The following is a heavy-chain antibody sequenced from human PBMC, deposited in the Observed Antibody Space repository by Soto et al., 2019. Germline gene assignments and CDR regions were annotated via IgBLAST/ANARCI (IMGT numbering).Heavy chain of an antibody. D-gene: IGHD3-10*01. V-gene: IGHV4-39*07. CDR1: GGSISSSSYY. CDR3: ARASMVRGIHYYGMDV. CDR2: IYYSGST. J-gene: IGHJ6*02. Sequence: SETLSLTCTVSGGSISSSSYYWGWIRQPPGKGLEWIGSIYYSGSTYYNPSLKSRVTISVDTSKNQFSLRLSSVTAADTAKYCCARASMVRGIHYYGMDVWGQGTTVTVSS.